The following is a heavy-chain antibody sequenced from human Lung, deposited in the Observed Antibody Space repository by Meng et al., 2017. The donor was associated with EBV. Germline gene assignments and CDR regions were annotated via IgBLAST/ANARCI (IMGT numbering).Heavy chain of an antibody. CDR2: IYWDDDK. D-gene: IGHD3-22*01. J-gene: IGHJ4*02. CDR1: GLSLSISGVG. V-gene: IGHV2-5*02. Sequence: QICLKELGPSAVKPTQTLPRTLPFSGLSLSISGVGVDWIRQPPGKALEWLALIYWDDDKRYSPSLKSRLTITKDTSKNQVVLTMTNMDPVDTATYYCTHRPMTSAYYYFDYWGQGTLVTVSS. CDR3: THRPMTSAYYYFDY.